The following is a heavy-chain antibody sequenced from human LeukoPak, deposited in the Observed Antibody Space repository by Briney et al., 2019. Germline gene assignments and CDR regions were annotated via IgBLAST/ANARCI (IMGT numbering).Heavy chain of an antibody. J-gene: IGHJ4*02. CDR2: INPNSGGT. CDR3: ARDRWYCSGGSCYGTFDY. V-gene: IGHV1-2*02. CDR1: GYTFTGYY. D-gene: IGHD2-15*01. Sequence: ASVKVSCKASGYTFTGYYMHWVRQAPGQGLEWMGWINPNSGGTNYAQKFQGRVTMTRDTSISTAYMELSRLRSDDTAVYYCARDRWYCSGGSCYGTFDYWGQGTLVTVSS.